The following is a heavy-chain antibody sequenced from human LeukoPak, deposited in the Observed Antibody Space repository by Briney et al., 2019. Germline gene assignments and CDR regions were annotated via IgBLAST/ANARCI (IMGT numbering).Heavy chain of an antibody. Sequence: SETLSLTCAVYGGSFSGYYWSWIRQPPGKGLEWIGEINHSGSTNYNPSLKSRVTISVDTSKNQFSLKLSSVTAADTAVYYCAGTDYEMAFTPNYFDYWGQGTLVTVSS. CDR3: AGTDYEMAFTPNYFDY. J-gene: IGHJ4*02. CDR2: INHSGST. CDR1: GGSFSGYY. D-gene: IGHD5-24*01. V-gene: IGHV4-34*01.